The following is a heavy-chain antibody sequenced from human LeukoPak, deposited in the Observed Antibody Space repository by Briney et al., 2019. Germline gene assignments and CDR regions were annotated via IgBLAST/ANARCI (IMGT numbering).Heavy chain of an antibody. CDR3: ARGPHSYYDFWSGFTNRGAYFDY. J-gene: IGHJ4*02. D-gene: IGHD3-3*01. Sequence: PGRSLRLSCAASGFTFSSYGMHWVRQAPGKGLEWVAVIWYDGSNKYYADSVKGRFTISRDNSKNTLYLQMNSLRAEDTAVYYCARGPHSYYDFWSGFTNRGAYFDYWGQGTLVTVSS. CDR2: IWYDGSNK. CDR1: GFTFSSYG. V-gene: IGHV3-33*01.